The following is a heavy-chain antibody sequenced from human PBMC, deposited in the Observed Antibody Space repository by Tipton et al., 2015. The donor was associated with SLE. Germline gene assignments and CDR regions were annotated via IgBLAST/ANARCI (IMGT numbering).Heavy chain of an antibody. CDR1: GFTFSSYG. D-gene: IGHD3-3*01. V-gene: IGHV3-21*04. Sequence: SLRLSCAASGFTFSSYGMHWVRQAPGKGLEWVSSISSRSSYKYYADSVKGRFTISRDESENTLYLHMNSLRPEDTAVYYCAREDFRVVLEAHYWGQGTLVTVSS. CDR2: ISSRSSYK. CDR3: AREDFRVVLEAHY. J-gene: IGHJ4*02.